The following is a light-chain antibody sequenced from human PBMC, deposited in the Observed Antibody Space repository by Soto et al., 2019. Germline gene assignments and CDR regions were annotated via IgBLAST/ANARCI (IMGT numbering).Light chain of an antibody. CDR1: QVISNY. CDR2: DIS. V-gene: IGKV1-33*01. CDR3: QQYENLPYT. J-gene: IGKJ2*01. Sequence: DIQMTQSASSLSASVGDSVTITCQASQVISNYLNWYQQKPGKAPKLLIYDISTLEIGVPSRFSGSGSGTDFTFTITGLQPEDIATYYCQQYENLPYTFGRGTKLEI.